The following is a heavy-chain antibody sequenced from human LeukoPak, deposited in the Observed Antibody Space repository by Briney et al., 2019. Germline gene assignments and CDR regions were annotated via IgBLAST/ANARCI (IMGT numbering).Heavy chain of an antibody. CDR3: AKDSVVVVAATLFDY. CDR1: GFTFSSYA. Sequence: GGSLRLSCAASGFTFSSYAMSWVRQAPGKGLEWVSAISGSGGSTYYADSVKGRFTISRDNSKNTLYLQMNSLRVEDTAVYYCAKDSVVVVAATLFDYWGQGTLVTVSS. CDR2: ISGSGGST. V-gene: IGHV3-23*01. J-gene: IGHJ4*02. D-gene: IGHD2-15*01.